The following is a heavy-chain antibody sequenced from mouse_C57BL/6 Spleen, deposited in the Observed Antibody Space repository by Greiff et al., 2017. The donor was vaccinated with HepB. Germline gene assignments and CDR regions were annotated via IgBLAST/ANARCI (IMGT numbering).Heavy chain of an antibody. D-gene: IGHD2-5*01. J-gene: IGHJ1*03. CDR2: ISYDGSN. V-gene: IGHV3-6*01. Sequence: EVKLVESGPGLVKPSQSLSLTCSVTGYSITSGYYWNWIRQFPGNKLEWMGYISYDGSNNYNPSLKNRISITRDTSKNQFFLKLNSVTTEDTATYYCARALYYSNAVYWYFDVWGTGTTVTVSS. CDR3: ARALYYSNAVYWYFDV. CDR1: GYSITSGYY.